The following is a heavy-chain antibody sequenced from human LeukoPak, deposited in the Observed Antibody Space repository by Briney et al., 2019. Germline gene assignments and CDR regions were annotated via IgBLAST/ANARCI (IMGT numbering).Heavy chain of an antibody. D-gene: IGHD6-13*01. CDR1: GGSTSSSSYY. CDR3: ARLHSSSWYYFDY. J-gene: IGHJ4*02. V-gene: IGHV4-39*01. Sequence: PSETLSLTCTVSGGSTSSSSYYWGWIRQPPGKGLEWIGSIYYSGSTYYNPSLKSRVTISVDTSKNQFSLKLSSVTAADTAVYYCARLHSSSWYYFDYWGQGTLVTVSS. CDR2: IYYSGST.